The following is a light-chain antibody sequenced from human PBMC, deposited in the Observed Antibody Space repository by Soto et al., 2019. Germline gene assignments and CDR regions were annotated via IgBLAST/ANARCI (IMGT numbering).Light chain of an antibody. J-gene: IGLJ1*01. CDR3: SSYTSSGTDV. V-gene: IGLV2-14*01. Sequence: QSALTQPASVSGSPEQSITISCTGTSSDVGDYNYVSWYQQHPGKAPKLMIYDVSNRPSGVSNRFSGSKSGNTASLTISGLQAEDEADYYCSSYTSSGTDVFGTGTQLTVL. CDR1: SSDVGDYNY. CDR2: DVS.